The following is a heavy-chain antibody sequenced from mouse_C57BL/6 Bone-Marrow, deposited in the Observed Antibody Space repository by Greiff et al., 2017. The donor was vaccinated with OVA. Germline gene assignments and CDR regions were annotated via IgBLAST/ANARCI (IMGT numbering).Heavy chain of an antibody. V-gene: IGHV1-55*01. CDR2: IYPGSGST. J-gene: IGHJ4*01. CDR1: GYTFTSYW. Sequence: QVQLQQPGAELVKPGASVKMSCKASGYTFTSYWITWVKQRPGQGLEWIGDIYPGSGSTNYNEKFKSKATLTVDTSSSTAYMQLSSLTSEDSAVYYCARDSNPYYYAMDYWGQGTSVTVSS. CDR3: ARDSNPYYYAMDY. D-gene: IGHD2-5*01.